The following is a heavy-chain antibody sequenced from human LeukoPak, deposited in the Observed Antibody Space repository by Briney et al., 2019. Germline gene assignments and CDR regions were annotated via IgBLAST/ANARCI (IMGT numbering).Heavy chain of an antibody. CDR3: ARMEFSTSPPTQDY. CDR2: IDPDSGGT. V-gene: IGHV1-2*02. Sequence: ASVKVSCETSGYIFTGYYLHWMRQAPGQGLEWMGWIDPDSGGTHSAPKFQGRVTVTRDTSISTGYMELSSLTSDDTAVYYCARMEFSTSPPTQDYWGQGTLVTVAS. CDR1: GYIFTGYY. J-gene: IGHJ4*02. D-gene: IGHD3-3*02.